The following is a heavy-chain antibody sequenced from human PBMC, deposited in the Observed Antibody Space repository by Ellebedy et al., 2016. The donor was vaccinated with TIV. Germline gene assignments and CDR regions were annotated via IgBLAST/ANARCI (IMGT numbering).Heavy chain of an antibody. CDR3: SRGVRGVVPAGILDN. CDR1: GFTFSSHA. Sequence: GESLKISXAASGFTFSSHATTWVCQAPGKGLEWVSTISGTGFSMYYADSVKGRFTISRDNSKNTLSLQMNSLRAEDTALYYCSRGVRGVVPAGILDNWGQGALVTVSS. D-gene: IGHD2-2*01. J-gene: IGHJ4*02. CDR2: ISGTGFSM. V-gene: IGHV3-23*01.